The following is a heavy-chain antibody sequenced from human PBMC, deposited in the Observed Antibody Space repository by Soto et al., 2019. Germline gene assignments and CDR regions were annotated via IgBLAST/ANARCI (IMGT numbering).Heavy chain of an antibody. CDR3: AKGDCSGGSCYRGFDS. J-gene: IGHJ4*02. V-gene: IGHV3-23*01. Sequence: PGGSLRLSCAASGFTFNNYAMTWVRQAPGVGLEWVPTISGSGATTYYTDSVKGRFTISRDNSKHTLSLQMNSLRADDTAMYYCAKGDCSGGSCYRGFDSWGQGALVTVSS. D-gene: IGHD2-15*01. CDR2: ISGSGATT. CDR1: GFTFNNYA.